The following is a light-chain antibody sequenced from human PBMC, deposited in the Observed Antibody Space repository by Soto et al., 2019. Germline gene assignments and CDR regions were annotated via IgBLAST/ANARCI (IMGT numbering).Light chain of an antibody. V-gene: IGKV1-5*03. Sequence: DIQMTQSPSTLSASVGDRVTITCRASQSISSWLAWYQQKPGKAPKLLIYKASSLESGVPSRFSGSGSGTEFTLTLSSLQPDDFATYYCQQYNSSSTWTFGQGTKVEIK. CDR3: QQYNSSSTWT. J-gene: IGKJ1*01. CDR1: QSISSW. CDR2: KAS.